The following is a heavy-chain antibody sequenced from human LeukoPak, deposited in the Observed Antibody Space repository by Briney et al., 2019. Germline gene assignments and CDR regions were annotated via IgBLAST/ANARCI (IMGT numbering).Heavy chain of an antibody. J-gene: IGHJ6*02. CDR3: AVGADYYYYYGMDV. D-gene: IGHD1-26*01. V-gene: IGHV1-69*05. CDR2: IIPIFGTA. Sequence: SVKVSCKASGGTFSSYAISWVRQAPGQGLEWMGGIIPIFGTANYAQKLQGRVTMTTDTSTSTAYMELRSLRSDDTAVYYCAVGADYYYYYGMDVWGQGTTVTVSS. CDR1: GGTFSSYA.